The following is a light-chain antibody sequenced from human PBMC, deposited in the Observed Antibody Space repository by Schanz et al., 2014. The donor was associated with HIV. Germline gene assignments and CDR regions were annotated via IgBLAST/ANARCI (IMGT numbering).Light chain of an antibody. V-gene: IGKV1-8*01. CDR3: QQYYTYPRT. CDR1: QAISSY. Sequence: AIRLTQSPSSLSASTGDRVNITCRASQAISSYLAWYRQKPGRAPALLIYGASNLHMWVPSRFSGSGSGTDFTLTISCLQSEDFATYYCQQYYTYPRTFGQGTRVEVK. CDR2: GAS. J-gene: IGKJ1*01.